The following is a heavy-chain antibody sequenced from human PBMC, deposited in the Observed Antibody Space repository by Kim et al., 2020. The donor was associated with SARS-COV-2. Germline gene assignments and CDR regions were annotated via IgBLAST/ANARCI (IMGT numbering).Heavy chain of an antibody. CDR3: AKEVVPAAMWYYYYGMDV. Sequence: GGSLRLSCAASGFTFSSYGMHWVRQAPGKGLEWVAVISYDGSNKYYADSVKGRFTISRDNSKNTLYLQMNSLRAEDTAVYYCAKEVVPAAMWYYYYGMDVWGQGTTVTVSS. CDR1: GFTFSSYG. D-gene: IGHD2-2*01. V-gene: IGHV3-30*18. J-gene: IGHJ6*02. CDR2: ISYDGSNK.